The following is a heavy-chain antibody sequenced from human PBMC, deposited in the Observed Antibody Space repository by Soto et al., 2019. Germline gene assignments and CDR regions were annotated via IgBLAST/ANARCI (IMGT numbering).Heavy chain of an antibody. D-gene: IGHD3-3*01. J-gene: IGHJ3*02. V-gene: IGHV3-23*01. Sequence: GPQRLSCAAAGGNFSRYAMSWIRQDTGKGLEWVSAISGSGGSTYYADSVKGRFTISRDNSKNTLYLQMNSLRAEDTAVYYCAKRFLECLAALIAIWVKGTMVTVSS. CDR3: AKRFLECLAALIAI. CDR1: GGNFSRYA. CDR2: ISGSGGST.